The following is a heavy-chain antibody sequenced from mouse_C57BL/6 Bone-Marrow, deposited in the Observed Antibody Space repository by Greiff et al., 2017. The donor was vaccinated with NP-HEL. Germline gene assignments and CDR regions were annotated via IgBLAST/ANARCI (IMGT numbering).Heavy chain of an antibody. Sequence: QVQLQQSGAELSRPGASVKMSCKASGYTFTSYTMHWVKQRPGQGLEWIGYINPSSGYTKYNQKFKDKATLTADKSSSTAYMQLSSLTSEDSAVYYCASLGKGYFDDWGQGTTLTVSS. J-gene: IGHJ2*01. CDR2: INPSSGYT. CDR3: ASLGKGYFDD. V-gene: IGHV1-4*01. CDR1: GYTFTSYT. D-gene: IGHD4-1*01.